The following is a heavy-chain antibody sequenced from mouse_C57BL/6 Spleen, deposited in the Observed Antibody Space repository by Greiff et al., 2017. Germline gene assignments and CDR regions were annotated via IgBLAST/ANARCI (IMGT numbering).Heavy chain of an antibody. V-gene: IGHV5-12*01. D-gene: IGHD2-12*01. CDR2: ISNGGGST. Sequence: EVMLVASGGGLVQPGGSLKLSCAASGFTFSDYYMYWVRQTPEKRLEWVAYISNGGGSTYYPDTVKGRFTISRDNAKNTLYLQMSRLKSEDTAMYYCARLKLRRGYYYAMDYWGQGTSVTVSS. J-gene: IGHJ4*01. CDR1: GFTFSDYY. CDR3: ARLKLRRGYYYAMDY.